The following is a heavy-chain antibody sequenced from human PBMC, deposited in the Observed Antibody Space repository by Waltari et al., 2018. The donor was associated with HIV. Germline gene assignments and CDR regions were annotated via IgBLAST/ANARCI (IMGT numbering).Heavy chain of an antibody. J-gene: IGHJ4*02. D-gene: IGHD4-17*01. CDR3: TREGVETTAPADY. V-gene: IGHV3-74*01. CDR1: GLTFSSHW. CDR2: INGDGSGT. Sequence: EVPLVESGGGLVQAGGSLTLSCADSGLTFSSHWMHWVRLAPGKGLVWVARINGDGSGTSYADSVRGRFSISRENAENSLHLHMNSVRPEDTGLYYCTREGVETTAPADYWGQGTLVTVSS.